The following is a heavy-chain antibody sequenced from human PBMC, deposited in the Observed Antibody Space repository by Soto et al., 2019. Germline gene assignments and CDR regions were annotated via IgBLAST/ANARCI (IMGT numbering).Heavy chain of an antibody. J-gene: IGHJ6*02. Sequence: ESLKISCKGSGYSFTSYWISWVRQMPGKGLEWMGRIDPSDSYTNYSPSFQGHVTISADKSISTAYLQWSSLKASDTAMYYCARLRSGWYYYYYGMDVWGQGTTVTVSS. CDR1: GYSFTSYW. CDR3: ARLRSGWYYYYYGMDV. D-gene: IGHD6-19*01. V-gene: IGHV5-10-1*01. CDR2: IDPSDSYT.